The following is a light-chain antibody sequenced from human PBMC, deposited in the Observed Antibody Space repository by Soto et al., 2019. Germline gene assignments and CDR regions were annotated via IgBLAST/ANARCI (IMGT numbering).Light chain of an antibody. CDR1: QGINIY. CDR3: QKYNSAPRT. J-gene: IGKJ4*01. Sequence: DIQMTQSPSSLSASVGDRVTITCRASQGINIYLAWYQQKPGKVPKLLIYAASTLQSGVPSRFSGSGSGTDFTLTISSLQPEDVATYYCQKYNSAPRTFGGGTKVEIK. CDR2: AAS. V-gene: IGKV1-27*01.